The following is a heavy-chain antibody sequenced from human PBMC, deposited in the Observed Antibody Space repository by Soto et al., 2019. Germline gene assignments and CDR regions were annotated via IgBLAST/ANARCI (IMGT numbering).Heavy chain of an antibody. V-gene: IGHV3-23*01. CDR1: GFTFSSYA. Sequence: AASGFTFSSYAMSWVRQAPGKGLEWVSAISGGGGSTYYADSVKGRFTISRDNSKKMVYVQMNSLRAEDTAIYYCAKDRSYYPQNWFDPWGQGTLVTVSS. CDR3: AKDRSYYPQNWFDP. J-gene: IGHJ5*02. D-gene: IGHD1-26*01. CDR2: ISGGGGST.